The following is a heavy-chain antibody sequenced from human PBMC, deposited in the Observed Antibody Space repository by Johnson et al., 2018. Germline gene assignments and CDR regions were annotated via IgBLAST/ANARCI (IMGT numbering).Heavy chain of an antibody. CDR1: GFSFNVYS. Sequence: VQLVQSGGGLVKPGGSLRLSCEASGFSFNVYSMTWVRQAPGKGLEWVSFIGAGSVHIHYADSVRGRITISRDNAKNSLYLQMSALRVEDTAIYLCARGQWRVPGYQYYMDVWGKGTTVTVSS. CDR2: IGAGSVHI. D-gene: IGHD6-19*01. J-gene: IGHJ6*03. CDR3: ARGQWRVPGYQYYMDV. V-gene: IGHV3-21*06.